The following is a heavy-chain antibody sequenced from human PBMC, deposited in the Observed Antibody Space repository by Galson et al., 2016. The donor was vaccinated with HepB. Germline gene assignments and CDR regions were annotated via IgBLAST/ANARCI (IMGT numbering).Heavy chain of an antibody. V-gene: IGHV3-74*01. D-gene: IGHD4-17*01. Sequence: SLRLSCAASVFPFNHFWMHWVRQAAGKGPVWVARINNDGSSTNYADSVRGRFTISRDNGKNTLYLQIHSLRVDDTATYFCARDHYGDYYFDSWGRGTLVAVSS. CDR2: INNDGSST. J-gene: IGHJ4*02. CDR3: ARDHYGDYYFDS. CDR1: VFPFNHFW.